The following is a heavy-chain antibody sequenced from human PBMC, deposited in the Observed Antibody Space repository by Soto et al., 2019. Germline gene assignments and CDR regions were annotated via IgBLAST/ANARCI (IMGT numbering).Heavy chain of an antibody. V-gene: IGHV4-39*01. Sequence: SETLSLTCTVSGGSISSSSYYWGWIRQPPGKGLEWIGRIYYSGSTYYNPSLKSRVTISVDTSKNQFSLKLSSVTAADTAVYYCARGINCSGGSCYSADYWGQGTLVTVS. CDR3: ARGINCSGGSCYSADY. CDR2: IYYSGST. D-gene: IGHD2-15*01. CDR1: GGSISSSSYY. J-gene: IGHJ4*02.